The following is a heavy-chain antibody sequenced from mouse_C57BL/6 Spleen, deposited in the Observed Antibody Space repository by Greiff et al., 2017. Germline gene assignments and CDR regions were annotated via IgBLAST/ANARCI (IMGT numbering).Heavy chain of an antibody. V-gene: IGHV5-9-1*02. CDR2: ISSGGDYI. CDR3: TRKNQLNYFDY. CDR1: GFTFSSYA. Sequence: EVMLVESGEGLVKPGGSLKLSCAASGFTFSSYAMSWVRQTPEKRLEWVAYISSGGDYIYYADTVKGRFTISRDNARNTLYLQMSSLKSEDTAMYYCTRKNQLNYFDYWGQGTTLTVSS. J-gene: IGHJ2*01.